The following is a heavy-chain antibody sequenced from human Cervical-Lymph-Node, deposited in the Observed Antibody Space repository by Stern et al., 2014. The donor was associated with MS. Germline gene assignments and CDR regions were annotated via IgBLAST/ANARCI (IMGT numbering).Heavy chain of an antibody. V-gene: IGHV1-18*01. D-gene: IGHD6-25*01. CDR1: GDIFSSYG. CDR2: ISVYNAYT. CDR3: ASGAALFDY. J-gene: IGHJ4*02. Sequence: VQLVESGPEVKKPGASVKVSCTAPGDIFSSYGISWMRQAPGQGLEWMGWISVYNAYTNNAQNLQGRVTMTTDTSTNTAYMELRSLRSDDTAVYYCASGAALFDYWGQGTLVTVSS.